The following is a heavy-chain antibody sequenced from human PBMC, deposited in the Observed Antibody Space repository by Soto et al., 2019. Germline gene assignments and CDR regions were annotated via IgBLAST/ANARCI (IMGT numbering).Heavy chain of an antibody. D-gene: IGHD3-3*01. Sequence: ASVKVSCKASGYTFTSYDINWVRQATGQGLEWMGWMNPNSGNTGYAQKFQGRVTMTRNTSISTAYMELSSLRSEDTAVYYCARGGIDVLRFLEWLINFDYWGQGTLVTVSS. CDR3: ARGGIDVLRFLEWLINFDY. J-gene: IGHJ4*02. V-gene: IGHV1-8*01. CDR1: GYTFTSYD. CDR2: MNPNSGNT.